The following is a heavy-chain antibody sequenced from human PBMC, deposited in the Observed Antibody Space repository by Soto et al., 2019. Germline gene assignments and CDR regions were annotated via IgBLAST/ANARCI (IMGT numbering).Heavy chain of an antibody. V-gene: IGHV3-23*01. Sequence: SGGSLRLSCAASGFTFSSYAMNWVRQAPGKGLEWVSGLSGSGGSTYYADSVKGRFTISRDNSKNTLYLQMHSLSAEDTAVYYCAKPYCSSMRCHLMSYYYGMDVWGQGTTVTVSS. CDR2: LSGSGGST. CDR1: GFTFSSYA. CDR3: AKPYCSSMRCHLMSYYYGMDV. J-gene: IGHJ6*02. D-gene: IGHD2-2*01.